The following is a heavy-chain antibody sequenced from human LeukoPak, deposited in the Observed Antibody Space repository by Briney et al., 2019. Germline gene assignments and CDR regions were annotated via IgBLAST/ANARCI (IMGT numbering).Heavy chain of an antibody. CDR3: ARDLPTGTYRVYFDN. J-gene: IGHJ4*02. D-gene: IGHD1-26*01. CDR1: GFIFSNYE. Sequence: GGSPRLSCAGSGFIFSNYEMNWVRQAPGKGLEWVSYISSTGSDIYYADSVKGRFTISRDNAENSLYLQMNSLRAEDTAVYYCARDLPTGTYRVYFDNWGQGTLVTVSP. CDR2: ISSTGSDI. V-gene: IGHV3-48*03.